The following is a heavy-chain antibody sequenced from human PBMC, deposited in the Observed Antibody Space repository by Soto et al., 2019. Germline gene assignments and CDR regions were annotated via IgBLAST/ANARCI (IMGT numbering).Heavy chain of an antibody. CDR1: GGSISSYS. CDR2: IYYSGST. J-gene: IGHJ5*02. CDR3: ARVPDR. Sequence: SETLSLTYTVAGGSISSYSWSWIRQPPGKGLEWIGYIYYSGSTYYNPSLKSRVTISVDRSKNQFSLKLSSVTAADTAVYYCARVPDRWGQGTLVTVSS. V-gene: IGHV4-59*12. D-gene: IGHD2-2*01.